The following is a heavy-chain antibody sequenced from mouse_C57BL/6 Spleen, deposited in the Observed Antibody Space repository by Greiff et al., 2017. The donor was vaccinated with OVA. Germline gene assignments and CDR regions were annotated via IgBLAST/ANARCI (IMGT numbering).Heavy chain of an antibody. V-gene: IGHV1-19*01. J-gene: IGHJ4*01. Sequence: VQLQQSGPVLVKPGASVKMSCKASGYTFTDYYMNWVKQSHGKSLEWIGVINPYNGGTSYNQKFKGKATLTVDKSSSTAYMELNSLTSEDSAFYYCARSSLITTVVGETMDYWGQGTSVTVSS. CDR3: ARSSLITTVVGETMDY. CDR1: GYTFTDYY. CDR2: INPYNGGT. D-gene: IGHD1-1*01.